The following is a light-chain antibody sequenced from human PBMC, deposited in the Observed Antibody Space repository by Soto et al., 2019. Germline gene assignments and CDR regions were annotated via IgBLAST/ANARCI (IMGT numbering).Light chain of an antibody. CDR2: KAS. Sequence: DIQMTQSPSTLSASVGDRVTITCRASQSISSWLAWYQQKPGKAPKLLIYKASSLESGVPSRFGGSGSGTEFTLTISSLQPDDFATYYCQQYNSYSTWTFGQGTSVDI. CDR3: QQYNSYSTWT. J-gene: IGKJ1*01. CDR1: QSISSW. V-gene: IGKV1-5*03.